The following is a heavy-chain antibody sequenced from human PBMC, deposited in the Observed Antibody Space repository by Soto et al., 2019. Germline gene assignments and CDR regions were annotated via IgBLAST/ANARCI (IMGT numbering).Heavy chain of an antibody. CDR2: ISSSSSYI. D-gene: IGHD5-12*01. J-gene: IGHJ4*02. V-gene: IGHV3-21*01. CDR3: ARSMVATAVFDY. CDR1: GFTFSSYS. Sequence: EVQLVESGGGLVKPGGSLRLSCAASGFTFSSYSMNWVRQAPGKGLEWVSSISSSSSYIYYADSVKGRFTISRDNAKNSLYLQMNSLRSEYTAVYYGARSMVATAVFDYWGQGTLVTVSS.